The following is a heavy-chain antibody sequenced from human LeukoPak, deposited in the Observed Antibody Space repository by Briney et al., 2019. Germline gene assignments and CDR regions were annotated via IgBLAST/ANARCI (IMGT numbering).Heavy chain of an antibody. CDR1: GFTFSSYG. CDR3: AREKSLSYRLYYGMDV. J-gene: IGHJ6*02. Sequence: GGSLRLSCAASGFTFSSYGMHWVRQAPGKGLEWVAVIWYDGSNKYYADSVKGRFTISRDNSKNTLYLQMNSLRAEDTAVYYCAREKSLSYRLYYGMDVWGQGTTVTVSS. V-gene: IGHV3-33*08. D-gene: IGHD3-16*02. CDR2: IWYDGSNK.